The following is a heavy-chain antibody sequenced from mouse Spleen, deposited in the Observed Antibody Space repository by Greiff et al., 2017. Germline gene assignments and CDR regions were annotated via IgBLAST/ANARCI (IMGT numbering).Heavy chain of an antibody. V-gene: IGHV3-6*01. D-gene: IGHD1-2*01. CDR1: GYSITSGYY. CDR3: SRAFFHYYGYVYFDV. J-gene: IGHJ1*01. CDR2: ISYDGSN. Sequence: ESGPGLVKPSQSLSLTCSVTGYSITSGYYWNWIRQFPGNKLEWMGYISYDGSNNYNPSLKNRISITRDTSKNQFFLKLNSVSTEDTATYYCSRAFFHYYGYVYFDVWGAGTTVTVSS.